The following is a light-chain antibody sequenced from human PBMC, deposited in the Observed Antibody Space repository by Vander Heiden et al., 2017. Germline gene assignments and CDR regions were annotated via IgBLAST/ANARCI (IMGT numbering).Light chain of an antibody. V-gene: IGLV3-1*01. CDR3: QACDSSFWV. Sequence: SYELTHPPPPSVSPGQTASITCSGDKLGDKYACWYQQKPGQSPVLVIYQDSKRPSGIPERFSGSNSGNTATLTISGTQAMDEADYYCQACDSSFWVFGGGTKLTVL. CDR2: QDS. J-gene: IGLJ3*02. CDR1: KLGDKY.